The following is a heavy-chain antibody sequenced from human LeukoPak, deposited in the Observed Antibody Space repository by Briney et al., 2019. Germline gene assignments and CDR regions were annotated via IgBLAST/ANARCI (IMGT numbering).Heavy chain of an antibody. CDR2: ISSSSSYI. J-gene: IGHJ4*02. CDR1: GFTFSSYS. V-gene: IGHV3-21*01. CDR3: ARDNDSRDPPHFDY. D-gene: IGHD3-16*01. Sequence: GALRLSCAASGFTFSSYSMNWVRQAPGKGLEWVSSISSSSSYIYHGESVKGRFTISRDNAKNSLYLQMNSLRAEDTAVYYCARDNDSRDPPHFDYWGQGTLVTVSS.